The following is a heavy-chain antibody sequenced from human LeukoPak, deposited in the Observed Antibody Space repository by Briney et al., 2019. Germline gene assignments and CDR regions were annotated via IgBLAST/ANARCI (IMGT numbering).Heavy chain of an antibody. D-gene: IGHD3-22*01. CDR2: IYYSGST. CDR3: ARAGVSSGYWSL. CDR1: GGSISSYY. Sequence: SETLFLTCTVSGGSISSYYWSWIRQPPGKGLEWIGYIYYSGSTNYNPSLKSRVTISVDTSKNQFSLKLTSLTAADTAVYYCARAGVSSGYWSLWGQGTLVTVSS. V-gene: IGHV4-59*01. J-gene: IGHJ4*02.